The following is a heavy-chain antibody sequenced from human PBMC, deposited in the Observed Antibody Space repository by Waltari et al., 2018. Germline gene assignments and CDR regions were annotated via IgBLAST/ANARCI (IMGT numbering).Heavy chain of an antibody. CDR1: GFTFSSYA. D-gene: IGHD4-17*01. CDR3: ARYLGGDYSYDY. Sequence: EVQLLESGGGLVQPGGSLRLSCAASGFTFSSYAMSWVRQAPGKGLGWVSAISGSGGSTYYADSVKGRFTISRDNSKNTLYLQMNSLRAEDTAVYYCARYLGGDYSYDYWGQGTLVTVSS. V-gene: IGHV3-23*01. J-gene: IGHJ4*02. CDR2: ISGSGGST.